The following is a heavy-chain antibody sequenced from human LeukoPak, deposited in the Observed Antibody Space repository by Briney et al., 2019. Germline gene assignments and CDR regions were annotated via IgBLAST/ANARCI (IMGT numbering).Heavy chain of an antibody. CDR2: IIPILGIA. J-gene: IGHJ4*02. V-gene: IGHV1-69*04. CDR3: ARDLGFTMVRGVIWGYYFDY. CDR1: GGTFSSYA. Sequence: ASVKVSCKASGGTFSSYAISWVRQAPGQGLEWMGRIIPILGIANYAQKFQGRVTIPADKSTSTAYMELSSLRSEDTAVYYCARDLGFTMVRGVIWGYYFDYWGQGTLVTVSS. D-gene: IGHD3-10*01.